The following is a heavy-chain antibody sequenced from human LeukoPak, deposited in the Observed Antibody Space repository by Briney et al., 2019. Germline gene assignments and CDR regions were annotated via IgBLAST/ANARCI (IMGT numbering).Heavy chain of an antibody. CDR2: IYYSGST. D-gene: IGHD3-22*01. Sequence: SETLSLTCTVSGGSISSSNYYWGWIRQPPGKGLEWIGSIYYSGSTYYNPSLKSRVTISVDTSKNQFSLKLSSVTAADTAVYYCARVPGSSGSLDYWGQGTLVTVSS. J-gene: IGHJ4*02. CDR3: ARVPGSSGSLDY. V-gene: IGHV4-39*07. CDR1: GGSISSSNYY.